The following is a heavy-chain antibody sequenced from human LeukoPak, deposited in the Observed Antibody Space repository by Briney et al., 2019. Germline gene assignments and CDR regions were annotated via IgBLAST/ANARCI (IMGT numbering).Heavy chain of an antibody. CDR2: IYTSGST. Sequence: PSETLSLTCTVSGASITSYHWSWIRQPAGKGLEWIGLIYTSGSTNYNPSLKSRVTMSVETSKDQFSLKLNSVTAADTAVYYCARVASSGSFRFDPWGQGTLVTVSS. J-gene: IGHJ5*02. CDR1: GASITSYH. D-gene: IGHD3-22*01. V-gene: IGHV4-4*07. CDR3: ARVASSGSFRFDP.